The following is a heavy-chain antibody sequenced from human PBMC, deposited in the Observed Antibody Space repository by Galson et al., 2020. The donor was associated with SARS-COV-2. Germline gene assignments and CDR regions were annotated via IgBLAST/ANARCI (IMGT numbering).Heavy chain of an antibody. Sequence: SETLSLTCAVYGGSFSTYYWSWIRQPPGKWLEWIGEINHSGSANYNPSLKSRVTISVDTSKKQFSLKLTSVTAADTAVYYCASRRYSSGRYEYYFDYWGQGALVTVSS. D-gene: IGHD6-19*01. CDR1: GGSFSTYY. CDR2: INHSGSA. V-gene: IGHV4-34*01. CDR3: ASRRYSSGRYEYYFDY. J-gene: IGHJ4*02.